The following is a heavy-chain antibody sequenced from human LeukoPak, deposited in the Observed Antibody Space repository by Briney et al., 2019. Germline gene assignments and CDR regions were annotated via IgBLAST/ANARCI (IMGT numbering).Heavy chain of an antibody. J-gene: IGHJ6*02. V-gene: IGHV4-59*01. Sequence: SETLSLTCTVSGGSISSYYWSWIRQPPGKGLEWIGYIYYSGSTNYNPSLKSRVTISVDTSKNQFSLKLSSVTAADTAVYYCARGDVRFLEWLLPAHYYGMDVWGQGTTVTVSS. CDR1: GGSISSYY. D-gene: IGHD3-3*01. CDR2: IYYSGST. CDR3: ARGDVRFLEWLLPAHYYGMDV.